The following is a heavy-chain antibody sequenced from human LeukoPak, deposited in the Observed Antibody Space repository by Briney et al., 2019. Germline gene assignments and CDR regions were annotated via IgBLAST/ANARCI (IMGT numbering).Heavy chain of an antibody. J-gene: IGHJ4*02. CDR2: ISGSGGST. CDR3: AKRGAGVGATVAPGDY. V-gene: IGHV3-23*01. D-gene: IGHD1-26*01. CDR1: GFTFSSYA. Sequence: GGSLRLSCAASGFTFSSYAMSWVRQAPGKGLEWVSAISGSGGSTYYADSVKGRFTISGDNSKNTLYLQMNSLRAEDTAVYYCAKRGAGVGATVAPGDYWGQGTLVTVSS.